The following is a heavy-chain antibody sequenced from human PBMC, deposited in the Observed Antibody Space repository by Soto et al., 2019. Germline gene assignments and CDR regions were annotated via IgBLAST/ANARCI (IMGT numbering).Heavy chain of an antibody. CDR3: TTDLGYCSSTSCFTVDY. CDR1: GFTFSNAW. CDR2: IKSKTDGGTT. D-gene: IGHD2-2*01. Sequence: GGSLRLSCAASGFTFSNAWMSWVRQAPGKGLEWVGRIKSKTDGGTTDYAAPMKGRFTISRDDSKNTLYLQMNSLKTEDTAVYYCTTDLGYCSSTSCFTVDYWGQGTLVTVSS. V-gene: IGHV3-15*01. J-gene: IGHJ4*02.